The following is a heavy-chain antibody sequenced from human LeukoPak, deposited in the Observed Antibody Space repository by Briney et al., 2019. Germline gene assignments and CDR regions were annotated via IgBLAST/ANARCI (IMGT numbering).Heavy chain of an antibody. V-gene: IGHV1-8*01. Sequence: ASVTVSFTASGYTFTSYDINWVRQATGQGLEWMGWMNPNSGNTGYAQKFQGRVTMTRNTSISTAYMELSSLRSEDTAVYYCARAVHGSGRYVDYWGQGTLVTVSS. CDR3: ARAVHGSGRYVDY. D-gene: IGHD3-10*01. CDR1: GYTFTSYD. J-gene: IGHJ4*02. CDR2: MNPNSGNT.